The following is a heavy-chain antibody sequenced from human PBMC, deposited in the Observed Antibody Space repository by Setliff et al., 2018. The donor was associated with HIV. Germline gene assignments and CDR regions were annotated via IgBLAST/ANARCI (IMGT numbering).Heavy chain of an antibody. CDR1: GFVFRNYN. CDR3: ARDPASPDYYARFDV. Sequence: GGSLRLSCAASGFVFRNYNMNWVRQAPGKGLEWVSSVSSDGRYIYYADSVRGRFTISRDNAKNSLYLQMNSLRAEDTAVYYCARDPASPDYYARFDVWGQGTMVTVSS. D-gene: IGHD3-9*01. CDR2: VSSDGRYI. V-gene: IGHV3-21*01. J-gene: IGHJ3*01.